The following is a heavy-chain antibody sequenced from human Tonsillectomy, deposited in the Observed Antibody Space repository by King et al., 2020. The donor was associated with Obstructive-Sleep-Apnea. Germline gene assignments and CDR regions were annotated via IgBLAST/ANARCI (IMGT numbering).Heavy chain of an antibody. CDR1: GFTFSSYG. V-gene: IGHV3-33*01. D-gene: IGHD2-15*01. Sequence: VQLVESGGGVVQPGRSLRLSCAASGFTFSSYGMHWVRQAPGKGLEWVAVIWYDGSNKDYSDSVKGRFTISRDNSKKTLYLQMNSLRAEDTAVYYCAGDGAREDIVVVVASLGFDYWGQGTLVTVSS. CDR3: AGDGAREDIVVVVASLGFDY. CDR2: IWYDGSNK. J-gene: IGHJ4*02.